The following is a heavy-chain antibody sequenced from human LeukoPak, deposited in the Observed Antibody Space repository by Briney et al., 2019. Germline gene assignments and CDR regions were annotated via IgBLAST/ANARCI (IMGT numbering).Heavy chain of an antibody. D-gene: IGHD6-13*01. Sequence: PGGSLRLSCAASGFSFNTAWLTWVRQAPGKGLQWVGRIKNKIKGGTTDYAAPVKDRFTISRDDSKNTLYLQMNSLKIEDTAVYYCTLAASHDYYFDYWGQGTLVTVSS. CDR1: GFSFNTAW. CDR3: TLAASHDYYFDY. V-gene: IGHV3-15*01. CDR2: IKNKIKGGTT. J-gene: IGHJ4*02.